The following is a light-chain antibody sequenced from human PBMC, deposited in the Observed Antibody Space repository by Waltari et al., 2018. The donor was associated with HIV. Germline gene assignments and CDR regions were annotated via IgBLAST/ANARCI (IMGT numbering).Light chain of an antibody. V-gene: IGLV2-14*01. Sequence: QSALTQHASVSGSPGQSTSISCNGTSSDGGGYNAVSWYQQHPAKAPKLVILEVSNRPSGVSNRFSGSKSGNRASLTISGLQAEDEAYYYCSSYTSSDTVVFGGGTKVTVL. CDR1: SSDGGGYNA. J-gene: IGLJ2*01. CDR3: SSYTSSDTVV. CDR2: EVS.